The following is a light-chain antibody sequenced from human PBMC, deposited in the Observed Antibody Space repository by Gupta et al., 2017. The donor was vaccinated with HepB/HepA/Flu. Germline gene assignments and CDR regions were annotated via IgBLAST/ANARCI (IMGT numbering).Light chain of an antibody. CDR3: HQYAYSPLT. V-gene: IGKV3-20*01. CDR2: DAS. J-gene: IGKJ5*01. CDR1: QTVGRNY. Sequence: ELVLTQSPGTLSLSPGERATLSCRASQTVGRNYLACFQHKPGPTPSLLIYDASSRATGIPDRFSGSGSGTDFTRTISRLEPDDFTVYYCHQYAYSPLTFGQGTRLEIK.